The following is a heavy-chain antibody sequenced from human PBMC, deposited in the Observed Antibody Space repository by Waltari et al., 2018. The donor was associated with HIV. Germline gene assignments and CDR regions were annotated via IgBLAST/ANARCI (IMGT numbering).Heavy chain of an antibody. Sequence: QLQLQESGPGLVKPSETLSLTCTVSGDSISSSPYQWGWIRQPPGKGLEWIGNINYSGSTSYNPSLKSRVTISVDTSKNQFSLSLSSVTAADTTIYYCARVFGYCSGSPCYFYFDYWGQGTLVTVSS. D-gene: IGHD2-15*01. CDR1: GDSISSSPYQ. V-gene: IGHV4-39*01. J-gene: IGHJ4*02. CDR2: INYSGST. CDR3: ARVFGYCSGSPCYFYFDY.